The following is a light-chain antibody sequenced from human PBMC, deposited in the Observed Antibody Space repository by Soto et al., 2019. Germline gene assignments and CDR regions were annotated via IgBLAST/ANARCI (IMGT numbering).Light chain of an antibody. CDR3: QQYKSYWT. CDR2: KAS. V-gene: IGKV1-5*03. J-gene: IGKJ1*01. CDR1: QTISTW. Sequence: DILMTQSPSTLSAYVGDRVTITCRASQTISTWLAWYQQKPGKAPKLLIYKASTLHSGVPSRFSGSGSETEFTLTISSLQPDDTATYFCQQYKSYWTFGQGTKVEIK.